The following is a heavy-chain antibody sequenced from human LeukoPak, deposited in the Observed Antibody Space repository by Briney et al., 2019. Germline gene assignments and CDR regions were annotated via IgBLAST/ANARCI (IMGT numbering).Heavy chain of an antibody. J-gene: IGHJ4*02. D-gene: IGHD3-22*01. CDR3: AKDALTADTSGYYFDH. CDR1: QFTFSSYD. V-gene: IGHV3-48*02. Sequence: GGSLRLSCAASQFTFSSYDMNWVRQAPGKGLEWVSFISRSSDKIFYADSVKGRFTISRDNAKSSLYLQMNSLKEEDTAIYYCAKDALTADTSGYYFDHWGQGTLVTVSS. CDR2: ISRSSDKI.